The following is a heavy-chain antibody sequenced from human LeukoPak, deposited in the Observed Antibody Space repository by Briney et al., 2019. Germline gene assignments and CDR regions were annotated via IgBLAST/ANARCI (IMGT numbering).Heavy chain of an antibody. Sequence: APVKVSCKPSGYTLTGYYMHWLRQAPGQGLGWLGWINPNSGGTNYAQKFQGGVTMTRHSSISTAYMELSRLRSDDTAVYYCARAPYCGPPRYWGQGTLVTVSS. D-gene: IGHD1-26*01. CDR2: INPNSGGT. CDR1: GYTLTGYY. V-gene: IGHV1-2*02. J-gene: IGHJ4*02. CDR3: ARAPYCGPPRY.